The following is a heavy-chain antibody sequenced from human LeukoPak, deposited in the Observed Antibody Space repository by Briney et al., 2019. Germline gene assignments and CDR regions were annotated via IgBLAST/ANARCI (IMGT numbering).Heavy chain of an antibody. D-gene: IGHD5-24*01. J-gene: IGHJ3*02. V-gene: IGHV4-59*01. Sequence: SETLSLTCTVSGGSISSYYWSWIRQPPGKGLEWIGYIYHSGSTNYNPSLKSRVTISVDTSKNQFSLKLSSVTAADTAVYYCAREERWLQKRGPYDAFDIWGQGTMVTVSS. CDR2: IYHSGST. CDR1: GGSISSYY. CDR3: AREERWLQKRGPYDAFDI.